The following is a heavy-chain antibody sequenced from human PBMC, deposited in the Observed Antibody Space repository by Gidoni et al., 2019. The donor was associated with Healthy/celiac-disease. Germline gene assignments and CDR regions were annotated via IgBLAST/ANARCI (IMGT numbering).Heavy chain of an antibody. CDR3: ARGLYCSSTSCYRPQ. CDR2: IYSGGST. D-gene: IGHD2-2*02. Sequence: EVQLVESGGGLIQPGGSLRLSCAASGFTVSRNYMSWVRQAPGKGLEWVSVIYSGGSTYYADSVKGRFTISRDNSKNTLYLQMNSLRAEDTAVYYCARGLYCSSTSCYRPQWGQGTLVTVSS. J-gene: IGHJ4*02. V-gene: IGHV3-53*01. CDR1: GFTVSRNY.